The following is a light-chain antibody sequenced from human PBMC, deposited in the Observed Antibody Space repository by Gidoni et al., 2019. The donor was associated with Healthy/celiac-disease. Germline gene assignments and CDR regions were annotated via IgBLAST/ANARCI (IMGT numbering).Light chain of an antibody. CDR2: DAS. Sequence: DIQMTQSPSSLSASVGDRVTITCRASQSISVYLNWYQQKPGKAPKLLIYDASSLQSGVPSRFSGSGSGPDFTLTISSLQPEDFATYYCQQSYSIPRSFGGGTMVEIK. J-gene: IGKJ4*01. CDR3: QQSYSIPRS. V-gene: IGKV1-39*01. CDR1: QSISVY.